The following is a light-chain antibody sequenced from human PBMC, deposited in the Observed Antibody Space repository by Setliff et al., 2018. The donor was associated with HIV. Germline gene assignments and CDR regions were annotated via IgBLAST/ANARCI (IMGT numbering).Light chain of an antibody. CDR3: QQCDNWPLT. CDR2: GAS. Sequence: EIVMTQSPATLSVSPGERATLSCRTSQSINSNLAWYQQKPGHAPRLLIYGASTRATGIPARFSGSGSGTDFTLTISSLQSEDFAVYYCQQCDNWPLTFGGATRWIS. V-gene: IGKV3-15*01. CDR1: QSINSN. J-gene: IGKJ4*01.